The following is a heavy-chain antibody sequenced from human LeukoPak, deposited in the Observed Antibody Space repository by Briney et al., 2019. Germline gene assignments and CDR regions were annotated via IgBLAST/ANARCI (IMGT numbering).Heavy chain of an antibody. Sequence: VAVIWYDGSNKYYADSVKGRFTISRDNSKNTLYLQMNSLRAEDTAVYYCARDRAHEFDYWGQGTLVTVSS. CDR2: IWYDGSNK. J-gene: IGHJ4*02. CDR3: ARDRAHEFDY. D-gene: IGHD3-10*01. V-gene: IGHV3-33*01.